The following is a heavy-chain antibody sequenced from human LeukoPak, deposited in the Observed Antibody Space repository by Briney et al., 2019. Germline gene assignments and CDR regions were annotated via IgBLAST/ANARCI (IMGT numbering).Heavy chain of an antibody. J-gene: IGHJ4*02. CDR1: GGSISSGGYY. D-gene: IGHD2-15*01. V-gene: IGHV4-31*03. Sequence: SETLSLTCTVSGGSISSGGYYWSWIRQHPGKGLEWIGYIYYSGSTYYNPSLKSRVTISVDTSKNQFSLKLSSVTAADTAVYYCASESYCSGDRCYSDYWGQGTLVTVSS. CDR2: IYYSGST. CDR3: ASESYCSGDRCYSDY.